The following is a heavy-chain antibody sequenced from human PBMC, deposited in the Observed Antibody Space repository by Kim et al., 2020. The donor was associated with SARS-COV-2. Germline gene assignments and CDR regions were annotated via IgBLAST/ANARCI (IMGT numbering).Heavy chain of an antibody. V-gene: IGHV1-24*01. CDR3: GTEDYDEEIVDAFDI. CDR1: GDTLTEIS. D-gene: IGHD3-22*01. Sequence: ASVKVSCKVSGDTLTEISIHWVRQTPGNGLEWMGGFDPEEGETIYAQKFQGRVSMTDDISTDTAFMDLSGLTSDDTAVYYCGTEDYDEEIVDAFDIWGQGRMVTVSS. CDR2: FDPEEGET. J-gene: IGHJ3*02.